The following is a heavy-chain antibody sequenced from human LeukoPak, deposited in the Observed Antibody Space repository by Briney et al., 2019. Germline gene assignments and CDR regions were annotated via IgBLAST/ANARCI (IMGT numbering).Heavy chain of an antibody. CDR2: LSSSSTYI. V-gene: IGHV3-21*01. CDR1: GFTFSNYN. Sequence: GGSLRLSCAVSGFTFSNYNMNWVGQAPGKGLKWVSSLSSSSTYIYYADSLNGRFTISRDNAKNSLHLQMNSLRAGDTAVYYCARGSGSGLWIQNFYFDYWGQGTMVTVSS. D-gene: IGHD4/OR15-4a*01. J-gene: IGHJ4*02. CDR3: ARGSGSGLWIQNFYFDY.